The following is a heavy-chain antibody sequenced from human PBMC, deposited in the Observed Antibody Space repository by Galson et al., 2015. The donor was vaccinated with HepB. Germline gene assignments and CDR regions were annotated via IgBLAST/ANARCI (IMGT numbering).Heavy chain of an antibody. D-gene: IGHD2-21*01. V-gene: IGHV5-51*01. CDR3: ARQYSSPGASIDY. Sequence: QSGAEVKQPGESLKISCKVSGYSFTGYWIAWVRQMPGKGLEWMGIIYPGDSDTIYSPSFQGQVTMSADKSINTAYLQWSSLKASDTAMYYCARQYSSPGASIDYWGQGSLVTVSS. J-gene: IGHJ4*02. CDR2: IYPGDSDT. CDR1: GYSFTGYW.